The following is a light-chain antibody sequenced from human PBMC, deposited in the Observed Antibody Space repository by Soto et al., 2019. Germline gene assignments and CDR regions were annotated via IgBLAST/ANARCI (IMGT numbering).Light chain of an antibody. Sequence: DIQMTQSPSTLSASVGDRVTITCRASQSISSXLAWYQQKPGKAPKLLIYDASSLESGVPSRFSGSGSGTEFTLTISSLQPDDFATYYCQQYNSYAGTFGQGTKVEIK. CDR2: DAS. V-gene: IGKV1-5*01. CDR3: QQYNSYAGT. CDR1: QSISSX. J-gene: IGKJ1*01.